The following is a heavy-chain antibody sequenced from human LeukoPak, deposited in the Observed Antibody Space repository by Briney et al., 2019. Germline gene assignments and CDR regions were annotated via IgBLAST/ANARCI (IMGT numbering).Heavy chain of an antibody. D-gene: IGHD2-8*01. CDR1: GFTFASYA. V-gene: IGHV3-23*01. Sequence: GGSLRLSCAASGFTFASYAMSWVRQAPGKGLEWVSSISGSGCNTYYADSVKGRFTISRDNSENTLYLQMSGLRAEDTAVYYCAKDNRAFCTSGVCSSFDYWGQGTLVTVSS. CDR2: ISGSGCNT. CDR3: AKDNRAFCTSGVCSSFDY. J-gene: IGHJ4*02.